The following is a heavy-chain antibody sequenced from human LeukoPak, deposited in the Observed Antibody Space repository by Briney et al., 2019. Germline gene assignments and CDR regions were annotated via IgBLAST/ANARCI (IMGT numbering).Heavy chain of an antibody. J-gene: IGHJ5*02. D-gene: IGHD5-18*01. CDR1: GYSFTSYW. V-gene: IGHV5-51*01. Sequence: GESLKISCKGSGYSFTSYWIGWVRQLPGKGLEWMGIIYPGDSDTRYSPSFQGQVTISADNSISTSYLQWSSLKASDTAMYYCARLEDTAMVSGFDPWGQGTLVTVSS. CDR3: ARLEDTAMVSGFDP. CDR2: IYPGDSDT.